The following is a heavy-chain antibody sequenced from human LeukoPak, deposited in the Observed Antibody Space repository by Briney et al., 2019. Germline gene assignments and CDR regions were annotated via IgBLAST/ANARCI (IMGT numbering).Heavy chain of an antibody. CDR3: ARGPYCSGGTCYSQYFDY. Sequence: ASVKVSCKASGYTFTSYGISWVRQAPGQGLEWTGWISAYNGNTNYAQKLQGRVTMTTDTSTSTAYMELRGLRSDDTAVYYCARGPYCSGGTCYSQYFDYWGQGTLVTVSS. CDR2: ISAYNGNT. CDR1: GYTFTSYG. J-gene: IGHJ4*02. D-gene: IGHD2-15*01. V-gene: IGHV1-18*01.